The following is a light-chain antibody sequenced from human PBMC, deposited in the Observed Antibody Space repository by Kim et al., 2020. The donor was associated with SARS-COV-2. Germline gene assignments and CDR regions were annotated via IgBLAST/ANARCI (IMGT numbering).Light chain of an antibody. CDR2: SNS. V-gene: IGLV1-44*01. J-gene: IGLJ2*01. CDR1: SSNIGSNY. Sequence: VTISCSGSSSNIGSNYVVWYQQLPGTAPKLLIHSNSHRPSGVPDRFSGSKSGTSASLAISGLQSEDEADYYCAAWDDTLNGPKVVFGGGTQLTV. CDR3: AAWDDTLNGPKVV.